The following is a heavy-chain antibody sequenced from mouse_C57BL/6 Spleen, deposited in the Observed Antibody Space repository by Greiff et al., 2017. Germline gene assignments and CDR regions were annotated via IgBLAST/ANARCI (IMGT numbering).Heavy chain of an antibody. CDR1: GFTFSDYY. V-gene: IGHV5-16*01. CDR2: INYDGSST. CDR3: ARDPYYYYGSSYWYFDV. D-gene: IGHD1-1*01. J-gene: IGHJ1*03. Sequence: EVKVVESEGGLVQPGSSMKLSCTASGFTFSDYYMAWVRQVPEKGLEWVANINYDGSSTYYLDSLKSRFSISRDNAKNILYLQMSSLKSEDTATYYCARDPYYYYGSSYWYFDVWGTGTTVTVSS.